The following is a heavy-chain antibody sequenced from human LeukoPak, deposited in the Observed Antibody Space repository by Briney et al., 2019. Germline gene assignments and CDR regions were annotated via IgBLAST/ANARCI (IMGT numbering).Heavy chain of an antibody. CDR3: ARRSHYDFWSGLDGDAFDI. Sequence: GESLKISCKGSGYSFTSYWIGWVRQMPGKGLERVGIIYPGDSDTGFSPSFQGQVTTSADKSISTAYLQWSSLKASDTAMYYCARRSHYDFWSGLDGDAFDIWGQGTMVTVSS. V-gene: IGHV5-51*01. J-gene: IGHJ3*02. CDR2: IYPGDSDT. CDR1: GYSFTSYW. D-gene: IGHD3-3*01.